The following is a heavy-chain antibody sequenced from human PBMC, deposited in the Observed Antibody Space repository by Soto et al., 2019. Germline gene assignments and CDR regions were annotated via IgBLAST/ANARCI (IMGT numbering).Heavy chain of an antibody. V-gene: IGHV4-59*01. D-gene: IGHD3-3*01. J-gene: IGHJ1*01. CDR2: IYYSGST. CDR3: ASLNYDFWSGYSNYAEYFQH. Sequence: SETLSLTCSVSGGSISSYYWSWIRQPPGKGLEWIGYIYYSGSTKYNPSLKSRVTISVDTSKNQFSLKLSSVTAADTAVYYCASLNYDFWSGYSNYAEYFQHWGQGTLVTVSS. CDR1: GGSISSYY.